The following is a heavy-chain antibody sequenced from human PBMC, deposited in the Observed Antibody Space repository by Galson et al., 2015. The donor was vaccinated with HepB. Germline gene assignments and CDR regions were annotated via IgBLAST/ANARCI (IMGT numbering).Heavy chain of an antibody. CDR2: IYYSGNTYSGTT. CDR1: GGSISRSSYY. J-gene: IGHJ1*01. CDR3: ARHEFYDNVWARNRCPLKHFRR. D-gene: IGHD3-16*02. V-gene: IGHV4-39*01. Sequence: SETLSLTCTVSGGSISRSSYYWGWIRQPPGKGLEWIGSIYYSGNTYSGTTYYTPSLMSRATISVDTSKNQFSLTLSSVTAADTAIYYCARHEFYDNVWARNRCPLKHFRRGGQGTLVTVSS.